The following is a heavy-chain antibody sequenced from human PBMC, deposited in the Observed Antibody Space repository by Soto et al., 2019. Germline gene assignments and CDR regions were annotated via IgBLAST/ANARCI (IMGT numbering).Heavy chain of an antibody. CDR3: ARDRRLWLHNYYGMDV. Sequence: QVQLQESGPGLVKPSGTLSLTCAVSGGSISSSNWWSWVRQPPGKGLEWIGEIYHSGGTNYNPSLKRRVTISVDKSKNQSSLKLGSVTAADTAVYYCARDRRLWLHNYYGMDVWGQGTTVTVSS. V-gene: IGHV4-4*02. CDR1: GGSISSSNW. CDR2: IYHSGGT. J-gene: IGHJ6*02. D-gene: IGHD5-18*01.